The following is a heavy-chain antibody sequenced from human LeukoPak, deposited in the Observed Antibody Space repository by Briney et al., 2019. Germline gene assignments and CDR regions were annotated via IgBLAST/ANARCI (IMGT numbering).Heavy chain of an antibody. V-gene: IGHV3-23*01. Sequence: PGGSLRLSCAASGFTFSSYAMSWVRQAPGKGLEWVSAISGSGASTYYADSVKGRFTISRDNSKNTLYLQMNSLRAEDTAVYYCARSQSSGWSSFDYWGQGTLVTVSS. CDR1: GFTFSSYA. CDR2: ISGSGAST. J-gene: IGHJ4*02. D-gene: IGHD6-19*01. CDR3: ARSQSSGWSSFDY.